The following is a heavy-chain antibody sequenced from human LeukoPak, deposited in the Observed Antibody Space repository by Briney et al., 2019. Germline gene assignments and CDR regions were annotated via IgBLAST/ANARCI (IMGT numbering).Heavy chain of an antibody. Sequence: SETLSLTCTVSGGSISSYYWSWIRQPPGKGLEWIGNIYYSGSTNYNPSLKSRVTISVDTSKNQFSLKLSSVTAADTAVYYCARAYDFWSGYPCDYYMDVWGKGTTVTVSS. D-gene: IGHD3-3*01. V-gene: IGHV4-59*01. J-gene: IGHJ6*03. CDR2: IYYSGST. CDR1: GGSISSYY. CDR3: ARAYDFWSGYPCDYYMDV.